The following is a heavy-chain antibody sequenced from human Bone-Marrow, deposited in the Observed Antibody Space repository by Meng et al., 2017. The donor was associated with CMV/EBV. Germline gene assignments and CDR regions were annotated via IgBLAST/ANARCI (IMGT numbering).Heavy chain of an antibody. V-gene: IGHV3-30-3*01. D-gene: IGHD3-3*01. CDR1: GFTFSSYA. CDR2: ISYDGSNK. Sequence: GESLKISCAASGFTFSSYAMHWVRQAPGKGLEWVAVISYDGSNKYYADSVKGRCTISRDNSKNTLYLQMNSLRAEDTAVYYCARGGQLVTIFGVANDYWGQGTLVTVSS. CDR3: ARGGQLVTIFGVANDY. J-gene: IGHJ4*02.